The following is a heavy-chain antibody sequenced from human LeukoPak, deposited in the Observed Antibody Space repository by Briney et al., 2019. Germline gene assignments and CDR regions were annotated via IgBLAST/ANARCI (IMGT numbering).Heavy chain of an antibody. J-gene: IGHJ6*03. CDR1: GGSISSSNYY. CDR2: LYYSGTT. CDR3: ARYLGSWYRNYYYYYMDV. Sequence: PSETLSLTCTVSGGSISSSNYYWGWIRQAPGKGLEWIGSLYYSGTTYFNPSLKSRVTISVDTSKNQFSLKLTSVTAADTAVYYCARYLGSWYRNYYYYYMDVWGKGTTVTVSS. D-gene: IGHD6-13*01. V-gene: IGHV4-39*01.